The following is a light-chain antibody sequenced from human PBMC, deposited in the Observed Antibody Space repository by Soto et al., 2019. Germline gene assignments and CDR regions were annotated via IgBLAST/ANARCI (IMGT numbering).Light chain of an antibody. CDR3: QQYNNWPIT. J-gene: IGKJ5*01. CDR1: QSVSSY. Sequence: IVLTQSPATLSLSPGERATLSCRASQSVSSYLAWYQQKYGQAPRILIYDASSRVAGIPARFSGSGSGTQFTLTISRLQSEDFAVYYCQQYNNWPITFGQGTRLEIK. CDR2: DAS. V-gene: IGKV3-15*01.